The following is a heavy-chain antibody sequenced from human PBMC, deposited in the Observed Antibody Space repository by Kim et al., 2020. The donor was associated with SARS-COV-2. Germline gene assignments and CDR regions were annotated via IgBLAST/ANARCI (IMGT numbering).Heavy chain of an antibody. CDR2: FDPEDGET. V-gene: IGHV1-24*01. J-gene: IGHJ6*02. Sequence: ASVKVSCKVSGYTLTELSMHWVRQAPGKGLEWMGGFDPEDGETIYAQKFQGRVTMTEDTSTDTAYMELSSLRSEDTAVYYCATAIAVAGTTIYYYYGMDVSGQRTPVTVSS. CDR1: GYTLTELS. CDR3: ATAIAVAGTTIYYYYGMDV. D-gene: IGHD6-19*01.